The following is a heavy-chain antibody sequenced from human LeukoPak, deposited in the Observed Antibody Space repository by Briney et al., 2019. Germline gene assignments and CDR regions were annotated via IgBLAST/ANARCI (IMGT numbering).Heavy chain of an antibody. CDR3: APSDTVSTYNWFDP. J-gene: IGHJ5*02. V-gene: IGHV4-39*01. D-gene: IGHD5/OR15-5a*01. CDR1: VGSISSNTYF. CDR2: IRYSGST. Sequence: SETLSLTCNVSVGSISSNTYFCGWIRRPPGKGLEWIGSIRYSGSTYYNPSLKSRVTISVDTSENQFSLNLSSLTAADTAVYYCAPSDTVSTYNWFDPWGQGTLVTVS.